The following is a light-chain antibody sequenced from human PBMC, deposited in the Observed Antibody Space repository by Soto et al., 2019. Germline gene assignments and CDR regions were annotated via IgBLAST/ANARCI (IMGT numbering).Light chain of an antibody. Sequence: QSVLTQPASVSGSPGQSITISCTGTSSDVGGYNYVSWYQQYPGKAPRVMIYEVSNRASGVSNRFSGSKSGNTASLTISGLQAEDEADYYCSSYTSSSTLNFVFGTGTKLTVL. J-gene: IGLJ1*01. CDR2: EVS. V-gene: IGLV2-14*01. CDR3: SSYTSSSTLNFV. CDR1: SSDVGGYNY.